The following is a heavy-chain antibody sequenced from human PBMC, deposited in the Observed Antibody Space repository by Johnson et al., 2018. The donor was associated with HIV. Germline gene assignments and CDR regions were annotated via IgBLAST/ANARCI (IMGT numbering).Heavy chain of an antibody. J-gene: IGHJ3*02. V-gene: IGHV3-15*01. CDR2: IKSKTDGGTT. Sequence: MLLVESGGGLVKPGGSLRLSCAASGFTFSNAWMSWVRQAPGQGLAWVGRIKSKTDGGTTDYAAPVKGRFTISRDDSKNTLYLQMNSLRAEDTAVYYCARPLGPPLWHDAFDIWGQGTMVTVSS. CDR1: GFTFSNAW. CDR3: ARPLGPPLWHDAFDI. D-gene: IGHD3-16*01.